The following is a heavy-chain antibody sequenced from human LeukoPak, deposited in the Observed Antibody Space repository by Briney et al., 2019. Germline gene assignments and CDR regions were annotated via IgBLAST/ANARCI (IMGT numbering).Heavy chain of an antibody. J-gene: IGHJ3*02. CDR3: ARPRSGSYYDAFDI. V-gene: IGHV3-53*01. Sequence: GGSLRLSCAASGFTVSSNYMSWVRQAPGKGLEWVSVIYSGGNTYYADSVKGRFTISRDNSKNTLYFQMNSLRAEDTAEYYCARPRSGSYYDAFDIWGQGTMVTVSS. D-gene: IGHD3-10*01. CDR2: IYSGGNT. CDR1: GFTVSSNY.